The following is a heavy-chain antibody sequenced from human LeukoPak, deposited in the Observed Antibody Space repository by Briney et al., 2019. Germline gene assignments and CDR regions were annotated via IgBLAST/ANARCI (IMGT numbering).Heavy chain of an antibody. CDR2: INGDGSST. CDR3: TRSTNFAGDV. D-gene: IGHD2-8*01. Sequence: GSLRLSCAASGFAFSSYSIYWVRLAPGKGLVWVARINGDGSSTTYADSVKGRFTVSRDNAKNTLYLQMSSLRVEDTALYYCTRSTNFAGDVWGQGTTVTVS. CDR1: GFAFSSYS. J-gene: IGHJ6*02. V-gene: IGHV3-74*01.